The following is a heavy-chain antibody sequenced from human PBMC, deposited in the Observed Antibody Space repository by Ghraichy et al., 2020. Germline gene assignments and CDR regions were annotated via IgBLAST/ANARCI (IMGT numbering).Heavy chain of an antibody. D-gene: IGHD6-25*01. CDR1: GFTFSSYS. V-gene: IGHV3-21*01. CDR3: ARGEVAAAQGLNYFDY. CDR2: ISSSSSYI. J-gene: IGHJ4*02. Sequence: GGSLRLSCAASGFTFSSYSMNWVRQAPGKGLEWVSSISSSSSYIYYADSVKGRFTISRDNAKNSLYLQMNSLRAEDTAVYYCARGEVAAAQGLNYFDYWGQGTLVTVSS.